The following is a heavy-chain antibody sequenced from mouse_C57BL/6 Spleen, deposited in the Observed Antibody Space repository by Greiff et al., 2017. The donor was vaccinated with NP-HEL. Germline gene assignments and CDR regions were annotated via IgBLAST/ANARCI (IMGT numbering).Heavy chain of an antibody. CDR1: GFSLTSYG. V-gene: IGHV2-2*01. CDR2: IWSGGST. J-gene: IGHJ4*01. CDR3: ARPLYYAMDY. Sequence: VKVVESGPGLVQPSQSLSITCTVSGFSLTSYGVHWVRQSPGKGLEWLGVIWSGGSTDYNAAFISRLSISKDNSKSQVFFKMNSLQADDTAIYYCARPLYYAMDYWGQGTSVTVSS.